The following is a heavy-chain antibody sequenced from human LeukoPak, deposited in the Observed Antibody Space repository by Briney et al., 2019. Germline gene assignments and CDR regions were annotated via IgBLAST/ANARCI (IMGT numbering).Heavy chain of an antibody. CDR1: GFTFTSSA. Sequence: TSVTVSCKASGFTFTSSAMQWVRQARGQRLEWIGWIVVGSGNTNYAQKFQERVTITRDMSTSTAYMELSSLRSEDTAVYYCAAGSSGSPGYYGMDAWGQGTTVTVSS. CDR2: IVVGSGNT. D-gene: IGHD1-26*01. V-gene: IGHV1-58*02. CDR3: AAGSSGSPGYYGMDA. J-gene: IGHJ6*02.